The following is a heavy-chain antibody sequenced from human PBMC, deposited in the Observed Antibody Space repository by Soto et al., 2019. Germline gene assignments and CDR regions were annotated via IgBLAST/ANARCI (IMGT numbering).Heavy chain of an antibody. J-gene: IGHJ4*02. CDR3: ASQRPCGGGTCFSLRSFDR. Sequence: EVQLLESGGGLVQPGGSLRLSCAASGFAVSTYAMSWVRKTPGKGLEWVSTITGSDGSTYYADAVKGRFTISRDNSRNTLYLQMSSLRAEDTAVYSCASQRPCGGGTCFSLRSFDRWGQGTLVTVSS. V-gene: IGHV3-23*01. CDR1: GFAVSTYA. D-gene: IGHD2-15*01. CDR2: ITGSDGST.